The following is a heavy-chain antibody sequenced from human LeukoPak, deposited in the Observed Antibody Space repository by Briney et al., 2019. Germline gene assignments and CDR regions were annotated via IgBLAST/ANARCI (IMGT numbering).Heavy chain of an antibody. Sequence: GGSLKLSCAASGFTFSTYTMYWVRHPPGKRLEWVSIIGNNGGGIHYADSVKGRFTISRDNFKNALYLQMNSLRVEDTAVYYCAIDPNWGTHSWGQGVLVTVSS. D-gene: IGHD7-27*01. V-gene: IGHV3-23*01. CDR3: AIDPNWGTHS. CDR1: GFTFSTYT. J-gene: IGHJ4*02. CDR2: IGNNGGGI.